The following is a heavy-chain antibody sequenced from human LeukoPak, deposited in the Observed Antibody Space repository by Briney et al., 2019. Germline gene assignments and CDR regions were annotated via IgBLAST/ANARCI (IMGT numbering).Heavy chain of an antibody. V-gene: IGHV4-38-2*02. CDR2: FYHGGST. CDR3: TREVRSAWASFDP. J-gene: IGHJ5*02. CDR1: GYSISTGYY. Sequence: SKTLSLTCTVSGYSISTGYYWDWIRQPPGKGLEWIGTFYHGGSTYYNPSLKSRVTISVDTSKNQFSLKLTSVTAADTAVYYCTREVRSAWASFDPWGQGTLVIVSS. D-gene: IGHD1-26*01.